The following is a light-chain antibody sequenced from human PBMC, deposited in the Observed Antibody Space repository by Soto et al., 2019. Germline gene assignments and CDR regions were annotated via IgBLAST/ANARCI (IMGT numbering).Light chain of an antibody. J-gene: IGKJ4*01. CDR1: QGISSF. CDR2: GAS. Sequence: DIQLTQSPSFLSASVGDRVTITCRASQGISSFLAWYQRKPGKAPNLLISGASTLRTGVPSRFSGSGSGTEFTLTISSLQTEDFATYYCQHLNTYPLTFGGGTKVEI. V-gene: IGKV1-9*01. CDR3: QHLNTYPLT.